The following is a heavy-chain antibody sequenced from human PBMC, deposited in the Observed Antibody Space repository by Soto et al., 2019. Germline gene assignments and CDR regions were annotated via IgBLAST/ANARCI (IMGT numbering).Heavy chain of an antibody. J-gene: IGHJ5*02. CDR2: IKQDGSEK. Sequence: GGSLRLSCAASGFTFTDYWMNLVRKAPGKGLEWVANIKQDGSEKYYVDSVKGRFTISRDNAKKSLYLQMNSLRAEDTAVYYCAIMIFGLGTDHWGQGTLVTVSS. V-gene: IGHV3-7*01. D-gene: IGHD3-3*01. CDR3: AIMIFGLGTDH. CDR1: GFTFTDYW.